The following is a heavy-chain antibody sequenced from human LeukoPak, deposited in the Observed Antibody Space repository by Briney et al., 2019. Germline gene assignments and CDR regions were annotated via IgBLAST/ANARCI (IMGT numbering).Heavy chain of an antibody. J-gene: IGHJ4*02. Sequence: ASVKVSCKTSGYTFTGYYMHWVRQAPGQGLEWMGWINPNSGGTNYAQKFQGRVTMTRDTSISTAYMELSRLRSDDTAVYHCARDRRDSGSYSIVYWGQGTLVTVSS. V-gene: IGHV1-2*02. CDR2: INPNSGGT. CDR3: ARDRRDSGSYSIVY. D-gene: IGHD1-26*01. CDR1: GYTFTGYY.